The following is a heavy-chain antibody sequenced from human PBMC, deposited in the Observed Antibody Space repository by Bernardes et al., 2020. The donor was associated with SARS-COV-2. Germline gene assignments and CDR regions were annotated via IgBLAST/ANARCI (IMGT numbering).Heavy chain of an antibody. CDR1: GFTFDDYA. CDR3: AKDMTTVTDVGMDV. D-gene: IGHD4-17*01. CDR2: ISWNSGSI. J-gene: IGHJ6*02. V-gene: IGHV3-9*01. Sequence: GGSLRLSCAASGFTFDDYAMHWVRQAPGKGLEWVSGISWNSGSIGYADSVKGRFTISRDNAKNSLYLQMNSLRAEDTALYYCAKDMTTVTDVGMDVWGQGTTVTVSS.